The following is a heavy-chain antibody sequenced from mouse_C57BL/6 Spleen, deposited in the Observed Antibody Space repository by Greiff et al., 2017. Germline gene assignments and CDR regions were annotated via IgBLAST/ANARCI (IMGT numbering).Heavy chain of an antibody. D-gene: IGHD1-1*01. CDR1: GYAFSSSW. J-gene: IGHJ2*01. CDR2: IYPGDGDT. Sequence: VMLVESGPELVKPGASVKISCKASGYAFSSSWMNWVKQRPGKGLEWIGRIYPGDGDTNYNGKFKGKATLTADKSSSTAYMQLSSLTSEDSAVYFCARYYYYGSSYFDYWGQGTTLTVSS. V-gene: IGHV1-82*01. CDR3: ARYYYYGSSYFDY.